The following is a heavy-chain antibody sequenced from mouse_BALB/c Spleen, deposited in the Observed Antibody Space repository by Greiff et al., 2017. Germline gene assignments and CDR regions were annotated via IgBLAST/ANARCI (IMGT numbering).Heavy chain of an antibody. CDR1: GYTFTSYW. Sequence: EVQLQQSGTVLARPGASVKMSCKASGYTFTSYWMHWVKQRPGQGLEWIGAIYPGNSDTSYNQKFKGKAKLTAGTSTSTAYMELSSLTNEDSAVYYGTSSSGWAMGYWGQRTSVTVSS. V-gene: IGHV1-5*01. J-gene: IGHJ4*01. D-gene: IGHD3-1*01. CDR2: IYPGNSDT. CDR3: TSSSGWAMGY.